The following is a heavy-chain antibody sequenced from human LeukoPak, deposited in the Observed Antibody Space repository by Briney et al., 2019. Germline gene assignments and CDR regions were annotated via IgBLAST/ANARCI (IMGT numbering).Heavy chain of an antibody. CDR2: IFSNGNT. CDR3: ARRNDFDV. CDR1: GGSMNNYH. J-gene: IGHJ3*01. Sequence: PSETLSLTCTVAGGSMNNYHWGWIRQPPGKGLEWIGSIFSNGNTYDNPSLKSRVTIPIDMARNQFSLQLRSVTAADTAVYYCARRNDFDVWGRGTMVTVSS. V-gene: IGHV4-59*01.